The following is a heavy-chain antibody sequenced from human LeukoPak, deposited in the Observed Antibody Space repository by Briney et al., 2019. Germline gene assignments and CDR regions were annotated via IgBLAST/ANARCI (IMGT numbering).Heavy chain of an antibody. D-gene: IGHD5-12*01. CDR1: GFTFSSYW. CDR2: IKQDGSEK. V-gene: IGHV3-7*01. J-gene: IGHJ3*02. Sequence: GGSLRLSCAASGFTFSSYWMSWVRQAPGKGLEWVANIKQDGSEKYYVDSVKGRYTISRDSAKNSLYLQMNSLRVEDTAVYYCARRRGSHSFDIWGQGTMVTVSS. CDR3: ARRRGSHSFDI.